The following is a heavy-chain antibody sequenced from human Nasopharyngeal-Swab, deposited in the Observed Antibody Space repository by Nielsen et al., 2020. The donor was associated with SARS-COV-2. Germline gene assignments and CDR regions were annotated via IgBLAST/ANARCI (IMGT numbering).Heavy chain of an antibody. Sequence: SETLSLTCTVPGGPINSGGYYWSWIRQYPGKGLEWFGYIYYSGSTFYNPSLESRVAMSVDTSKNQFSLNLSSVTAADAAVYYCASTAAAFDNWGQGTLVTVSS. CDR3: ASTAAAFDN. D-gene: IGHD6-25*01. V-gene: IGHV4-31*03. CDR1: GGPINSGGYY. J-gene: IGHJ4*02. CDR2: IYYSGST.